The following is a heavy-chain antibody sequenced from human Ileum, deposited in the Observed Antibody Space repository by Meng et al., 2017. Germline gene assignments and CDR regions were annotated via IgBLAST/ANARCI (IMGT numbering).Heavy chain of an antibody. J-gene: IGHJ4*02. CDR3: ARSGVTTVTYLD. CDR2: ISHIGTT. Sequence: PLQQRCAVLLKPWETRSLTCAIVGGAFSTYNWSWIRQPPGKGLEWIGEISHIGTTNYTPSLKSRVTISVDTSKNQFSLTVTSVTAADSALYYCARSGVTTVTYLDWGQGTLVTVSS. D-gene: IGHD4-11*01. V-gene: IGHV4-34*01. CDR1: GGAFSTYN.